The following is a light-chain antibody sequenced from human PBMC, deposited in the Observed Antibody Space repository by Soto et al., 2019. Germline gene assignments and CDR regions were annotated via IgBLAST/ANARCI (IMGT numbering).Light chain of an antibody. Sequence: QSALTQPASVSGSPGQSITISCTGTSSDVGGYNYVSWYQQHPGKAPKHMIYDVSNRPSGVSNRLSGSKSGNTASLTISGLQAEDEADYYCSSYTSSSTLLYVFGTGTKVTVL. J-gene: IGLJ1*01. V-gene: IGLV2-14*01. CDR3: SSYTSSSTLLYV. CDR1: SSDVGGYNY. CDR2: DVS.